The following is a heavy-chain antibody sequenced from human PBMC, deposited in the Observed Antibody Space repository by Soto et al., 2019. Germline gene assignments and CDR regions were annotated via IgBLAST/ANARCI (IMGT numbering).Heavy chain of an antibody. Sequence: ASVKVSCKASGYTFTGYYMHWVRQAPGQGLEWMGWISPNSGGTNYAQKFQGWVTMTRDTSISTAYMELSRLRSDDTAVYYCARVSDYYGSGSPFFDMWGQGTMVTVSS. CDR1: GYTFTGYY. V-gene: IGHV1-2*04. D-gene: IGHD3-10*01. J-gene: IGHJ3*02. CDR3: ARVSDYYGSGSPFFDM. CDR2: ISPNSGGT.